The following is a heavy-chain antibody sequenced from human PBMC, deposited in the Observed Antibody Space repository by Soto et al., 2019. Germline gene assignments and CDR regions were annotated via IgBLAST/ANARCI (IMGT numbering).Heavy chain of an antibody. V-gene: IGHV4-59*01. Sequence: SETLSLTCTVSGGSISGYYWSWIRQPPGKGLEWIGYIYYSGSTNYNPSLKSRVTISVDTSKSQFSLKLSSVTAADTAVYYCAKDSGYNYGYFRWFDPWGQGALVTVS. CDR3: AKDSGYNYGYFRWFDP. D-gene: IGHD5-18*01. CDR2: IYYSGST. J-gene: IGHJ5*02. CDR1: GGSISGYY.